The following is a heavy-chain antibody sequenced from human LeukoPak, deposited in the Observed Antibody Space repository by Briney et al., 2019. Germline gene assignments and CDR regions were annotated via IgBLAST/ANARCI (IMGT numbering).Heavy chain of an antibody. V-gene: IGHV3-11*01. J-gene: IGHJ4*02. CDR3: ARGARWAYYFDY. D-gene: IGHD4-23*01. Sequence: SGGSLRLSCTASGFTFSDYYMSWIRQTPGKGLEWLSYISTRDNTIQYADSVKGRFTISRDNANNSVFLQMNNLRAEDSAIYYCARGARWAYYFDYWGQGSLVTVSS. CDR1: GFTFSDYY. CDR2: ISTRDNTI.